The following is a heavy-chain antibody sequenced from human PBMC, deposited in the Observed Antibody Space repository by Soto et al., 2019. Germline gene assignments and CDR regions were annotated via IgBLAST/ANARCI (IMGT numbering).Heavy chain of an antibody. J-gene: IGHJ6*02. CDR3: AKVSLTATPRYGGGMDV. CDR1: GFTFSSYA. Sequence: EVQLLESGGGLVQPGGSLRLSCAASGFTFSSYAMSWVRQAPGKGLEWVSAISGSGGSTYYADSVKGRFTISRDNSKNTLYLQMNSLRAEDTAVYYCAKVSLTATPRYGGGMDVWGQGTTVTVSS. CDR2: ISGSGGST. D-gene: IGHD6-25*01. V-gene: IGHV3-23*01.